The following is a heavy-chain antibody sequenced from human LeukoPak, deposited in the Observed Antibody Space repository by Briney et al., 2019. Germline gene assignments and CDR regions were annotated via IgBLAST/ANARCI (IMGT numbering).Heavy chain of an antibody. CDR3: AELGITMIGGV. Sequence: PGGSLRLSCAASGFTFSSYEMNWVRQAPGKGLEWVSYISSSGSTIYYADSVKGRFTISRHNAKNSLYLQMNSLRAEDTAVYYCAELGITMIGGVWGKGNTVTISS. D-gene: IGHD3-10*02. CDR1: GFTFSSYE. V-gene: IGHV3-48*03. J-gene: IGHJ6*04. CDR2: ISSSGSTI.